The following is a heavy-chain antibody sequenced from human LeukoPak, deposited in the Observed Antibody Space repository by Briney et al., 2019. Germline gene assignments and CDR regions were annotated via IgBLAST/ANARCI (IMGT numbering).Heavy chain of an antibody. CDR1: VYTFTSYY. CDR2: INPSGGST. V-gene: IGHV1-46*01. D-gene: IGHD3-10*01. J-gene: IGHJ5*02. Sequence: ASVKVSCKASVYTFTSYYMHWVRQAPGQGLEWMGIINPSGGSTSYAQKFQGRVTMTRDTSTSTVYMELSSLRSEDTAVYYCARGPPSAVRMVRGVIITSPWFDPWGQGTLVTVSS. CDR3: ARGPPSAVRMVRGVIITSPWFDP.